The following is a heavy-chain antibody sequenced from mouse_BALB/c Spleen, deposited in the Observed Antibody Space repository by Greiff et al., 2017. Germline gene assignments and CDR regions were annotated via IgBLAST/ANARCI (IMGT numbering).Heavy chain of an antibody. CDR1: GYAFSTYW. J-gene: IGHJ4*01. Sequence: QVQLQQSGAELVRPGSSVKISCKASGYAFSTYWMNWVKQRPGQGLEWIGQIYPGDGDTNYNGKFKGKATLTADKSSSTAYMQLSSLTSEDSAVYFCARNRDYGSSYVDAMDYWGQGTSVTVSS. D-gene: IGHD1-1*01. CDR2: IYPGDGDT. CDR3: ARNRDYGSSYVDAMDY. V-gene: IGHV1-80*01.